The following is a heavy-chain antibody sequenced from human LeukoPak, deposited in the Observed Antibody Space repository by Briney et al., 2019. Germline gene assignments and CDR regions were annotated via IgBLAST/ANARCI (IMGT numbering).Heavy chain of an antibody. V-gene: IGHV4-39*07. D-gene: IGHD6-6*01. Sequence: PSETLSLTCTVSGGSISSSSYYWGWIRQPPGKGLEWIGSIYYSGSTYYNPSLKSRVTISIDMSKKQFSLKLNSVTAADTAVYYCARGLWFGYSSSPPHFDYWGQGTLVTVSS. CDR3: ARGLWFGYSSSPPHFDY. CDR1: GGSISSSSYY. J-gene: IGHJ4*02. CDR2: IYYSGST.